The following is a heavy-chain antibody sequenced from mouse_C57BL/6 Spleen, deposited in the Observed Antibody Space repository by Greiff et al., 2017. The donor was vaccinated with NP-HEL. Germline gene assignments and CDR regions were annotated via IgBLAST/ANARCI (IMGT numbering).Heavy chain of an antibody. J-gene: IGHJ3*01. Sequence: QVQLQQSGPELVKPGASVKISCKASGYAFSSSWMNWVKQRPGKGLEWIGRIYPGDGDTNYNGKFKGKATLTADKSSSTAYMQLSSLTSEDSAVYFCARQGTGPWFAYWGQGTLVTVSA. CDR2: IYPGDGDT. CDR3: ARQGTGPWFAY. D-gene: IGHD4-1*01. CDR1: GYAFSSSW. V-gene: IGHV1-82*01.